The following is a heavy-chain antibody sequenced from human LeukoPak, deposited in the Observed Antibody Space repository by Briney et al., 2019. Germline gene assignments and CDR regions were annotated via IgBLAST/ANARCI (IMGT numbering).Heavy chain of an antibody. J-gene: IGHJ5*02. D-gene: IGHD2-2*01. V-gene: IGHV4-34*01. CDR2: INHSAST. CDR1: GGSFSGYY. Sequence: SETLSLTCAVYGGSFSGYYWSWIRQPPGKGLEWIGEINHSASTNYNPSLKSRVTISVDTSKNQFSLKLSSVTAADTAVYYCARGVGDCSSTSRYGNWFDPWGQGTLVTVSS. CDR3: ARGVGDCSSTSRYGNWFDP.